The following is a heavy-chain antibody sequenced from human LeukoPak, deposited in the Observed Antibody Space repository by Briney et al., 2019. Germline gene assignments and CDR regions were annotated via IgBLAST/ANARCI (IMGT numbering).Heavy chain of an antibody. D-gene: IGHD4-17*01. CDR3: ARGLKGDDYAHGSFDY. V-gene: IGHV4-59*08. Sequence: PSETLSLTCTVSGGSISSYYWSWIRQPPGKGLEWIGYIYYSGSTNYNPSLKSRVTISVDTSKNQFSLKLSSVTAADTDVYYCARGLKGDDYAHGSFDYWGQGTLVTVSS. CDR1: GGSISSYY. CDR2: IYYSGST. J-gene: IGHJ4*02.